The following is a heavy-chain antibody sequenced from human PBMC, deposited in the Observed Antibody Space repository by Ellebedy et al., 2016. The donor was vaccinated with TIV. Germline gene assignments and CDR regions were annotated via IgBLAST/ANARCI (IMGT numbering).Heavy chain of an antibody. Sequence: GESLKISCAASGFTFSMYSMNWVRQAPGKGLEWVSSISSSSSYIYYADSVKGRFTISRDNAKNSLYLQMNSLRAEDTAVYYCARDRSSGWYFSFFYYWGQGTLVTVSS. CDR1: GFTFSMYS. J-gene: IGHJ4*02. D-gene: IGHD6-19*01. CDR2: ISSSSSYI. V-gene: IGHV3-21*01. CDR3: ARDRSSGWYFSFFYY.